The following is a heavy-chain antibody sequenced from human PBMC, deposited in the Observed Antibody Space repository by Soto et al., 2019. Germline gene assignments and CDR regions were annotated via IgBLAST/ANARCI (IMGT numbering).Heavy chain of an antibody. CDR1: GFTFSSYA. CDR2: ISGSGGST. D-gene: IGHD2-15*01. V-gene: IGHV3-23*01. J-gene: IGHJ4*02. Sequence: HPGGSLRLSCAASGFTFSSYAMSWVRQAPGKGLEWVSAISGSGGSTYYADSVKGRFTISRDNSKNTLYLQMNSLRAEDTAVYYCAKFPLVVVVAATFDYWGQGTLVTVSS. CDR3: AKFPLVVVVAATFDY.